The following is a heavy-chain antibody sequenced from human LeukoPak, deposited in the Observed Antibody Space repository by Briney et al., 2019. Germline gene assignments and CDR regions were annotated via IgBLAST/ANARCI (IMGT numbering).Heavy chain of an antibody. CDR2: IRYDGSNK. J-gene: IGHJ4*02. Sequence: PGGSLRLSCAASGFTFSSYGMHWVRQAPGKGLEWVAFIRYDGSNKYYADSVKGRFTISRDNSKNTLYLQMNSRRAEDTAVYYCAKGLRWDYVWGVDLLYWGQGTLVTVSS. V-gene: IGHV3-30*02. CDR3: AKGLRWDYVWGVDLLY. D-gene: IGHD3-16*01. CDR1: GFTFSSYG.